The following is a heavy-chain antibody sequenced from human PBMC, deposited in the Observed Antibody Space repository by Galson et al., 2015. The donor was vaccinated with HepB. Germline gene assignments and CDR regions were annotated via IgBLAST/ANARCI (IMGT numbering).Heavy chain of an antibody. CDR1: GLTFSGSS. CDR2: ISSSGSTI. Sequence: SLRLSCAASGLTFSGSSMNWVRQAPGKGLEWVSYISSSGSTIYYADSVKGRFTISRDNANNSLDLQMNSLRAEDTALYFCARGRDNWNRYYFDYWGQGSLVTASS. V-gene: IGHV3-48*01. J-gene: IGHJ4*02. CDR3: ARGRDNWNRYYFDY. D-gene: IGHD1-1*01.